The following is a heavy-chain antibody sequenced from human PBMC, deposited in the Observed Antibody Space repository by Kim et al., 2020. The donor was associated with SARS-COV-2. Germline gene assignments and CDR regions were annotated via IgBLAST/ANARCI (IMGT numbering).Heavy chain of an antibody. CDR1: GFTFSSYG. J-gene: IGHJ4*02. CDR2: ISYDGSNK. CDR3: AKDQARRWQLVSGRRGAHKYYFDY. V-gene: IGHV3-30*18. Sequence: GGSLRLSCAASGFTFSSYGMHWVRQAPGKGLEWVAVISYDGSNKYYADSVKGRFTISRDNSKNTLYLQMNSLRAEDTAVYYCAKDQARRWQLVSGRRGAHKYYFDYWGQGTLVIVSS. D-gene: IGHD6-6*01.